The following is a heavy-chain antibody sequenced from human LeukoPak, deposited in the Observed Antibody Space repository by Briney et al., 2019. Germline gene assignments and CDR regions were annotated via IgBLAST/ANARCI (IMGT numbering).Heavy chain of an antibody. CDR3: ARASEEYFDL. CDR2: IYNSGST. V-gene: IGHV4-59*01. J-gene: IGHJ2*01. Sequence: SETLSLTCTVSGGSISTYYWSWIRQPPGKGLEWIGYIYNSGSTNYNPSLKSRVTISVDTSKNQISLKLSSVTAADTAVYNCARASEEYFDLWGRGTLVTVSS. CDR1: GGSISTYY.